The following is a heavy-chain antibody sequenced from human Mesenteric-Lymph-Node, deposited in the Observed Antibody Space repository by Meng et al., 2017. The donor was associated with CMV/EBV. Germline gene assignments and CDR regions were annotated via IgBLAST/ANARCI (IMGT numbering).Heavy chain of an antibody. J-gene: IGHJ5*02. D-gene: IGHD2-2*01. CDR3: ARGGTRYCSSTSCPRWFDP. CDR1: GGSFSDYY. CDR2: INHSGST. Sequence: SETLSLTCAVYGGSFSDYYWTWIRQPPGKGLEWIGEINHSGSTNYNPSLKSRVIISIDTSKNQFSLKLSSVTAADTAVYYCARGGTRYCSSTSCPRWFDPWGQGTLVTVSS. V-gene: IGHV4-34*01.